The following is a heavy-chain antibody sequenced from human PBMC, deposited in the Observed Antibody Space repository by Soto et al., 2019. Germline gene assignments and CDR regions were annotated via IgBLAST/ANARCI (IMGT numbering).Heavy chain of an antibody. V-gene: IGHV4-59*01. CDR2: IYYSGST. D-gene: IGHD3-3*01. J-gene: IGHJ6*02. CDR3: ARDGRDYDFWSGYGGYYGTDV. CDR1: GGSISSYY. Sequence: QVQLQESGPGLVKPSETLSLTCTVSGGSISSYYWSWIRQPPGKGLEWIGYIYYSGSTNYNPSLKSRVTISVDTSKNQFSLKLSSVTAADTAVYYCARDGRDYDFWSGYGGYYGTDVWGQGTTVTVSS.